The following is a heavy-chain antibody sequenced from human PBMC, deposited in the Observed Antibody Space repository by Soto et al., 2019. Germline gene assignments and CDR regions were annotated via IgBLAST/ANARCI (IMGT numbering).Heavy chain of an antibody. J-gene: IGHJ4*02. CDR2: VSHDGRNT. CDR3: ANGWLQRLVTSDFNY. Sequence: PGGSLRLSCAASGFTFSDYAMHWVRQAPGKGLEWVAVVSHDGRNTHYADSVKGRFTISRDSSKNTVSLEMTSLRAEDTAVYYCANGWLQRLVTSDFNYRGQVALVTRSS. CDR1: GFTFSDYA. V-gene: IGHV3-30*18. D-gene: IGHD6-13*01.